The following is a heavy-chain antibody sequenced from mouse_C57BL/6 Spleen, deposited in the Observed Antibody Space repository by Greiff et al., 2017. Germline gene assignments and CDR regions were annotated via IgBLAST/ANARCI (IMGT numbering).Heavy chain of an antibody. CDR1: GYPFTSYW. CDR3: ARPQYYWYFDV. V-gene: IGHV1-55*01. D-gene: IGHD3-1*01. Sequence: QVHVTQPGAELVKPGASVKMSCNASGYPFTSYWITWVKLRPGQGLEWFGDMYPGSGSTNYNEKFKSKATLTVDTSSSTADMQLSSRTSEDSAVYYCARPQYYWYFDVWGTGTTVTVSS. CDR2: MYPGSGST. J-gene: IGHJ1*03.